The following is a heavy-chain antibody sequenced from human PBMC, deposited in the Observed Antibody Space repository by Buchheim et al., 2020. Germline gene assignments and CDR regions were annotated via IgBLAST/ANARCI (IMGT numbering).Heavy chain of an antibody. Sequence: QVQLQQWGAGLLKPSETLSLTCAVYGGSFSGYYWSWIRQPPGKGLEWIGEINHSGSTNYNPSLKSRVTISVEQSKNQFSLKLSSVTAADTAVYYCARGGGYGRRGGSAYWGQGTL. CDR1: GGSFSGYY. V-gene: IGHV4-34*01. J-gene: IGHJ4*02. D-gene: IGHD4-17*01. CDR3: ARGGGYGRRGGSAY. CDR2: INHSGST.